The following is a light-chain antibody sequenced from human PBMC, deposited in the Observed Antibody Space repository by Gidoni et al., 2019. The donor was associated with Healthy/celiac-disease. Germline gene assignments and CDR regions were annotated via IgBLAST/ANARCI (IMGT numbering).Light chain of an antibody. J-gene: IGKJ4*01. CDR1: QSVLSSSNNKNY. Sequence: DIVMTQSPDSLAVSLGERATINCKSSQSVLSSSNNKNYLNLYQQQAGQPPKLLFYWASTRESGVPDRFSGGGSGTDFTLTISSLQAEDVAVYYCQSRLTFGGGTKVEIK. CDR3: QSRLT. CDR2: WAS. V-gene: IGKV4-1*01.